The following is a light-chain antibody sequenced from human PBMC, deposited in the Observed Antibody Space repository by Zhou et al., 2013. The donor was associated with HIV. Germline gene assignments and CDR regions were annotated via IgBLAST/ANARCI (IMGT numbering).Light chain of an antibody. J-gene: IGKJ1*01. Sequence: DAQMTQSPSSLSASVGDRVTITCRASQVISNYLAWYQHKPGKVPKLLIYAASTLQSGVPSRFSGSGSGTDFTLTINSLQPEDVATYYCQKYYSASWTFGQGTKVEIK. CDR1: QVISNY. V-gene: IGKV1-27*01. CDR3: QKYYSASWT. CDR2: AAS.